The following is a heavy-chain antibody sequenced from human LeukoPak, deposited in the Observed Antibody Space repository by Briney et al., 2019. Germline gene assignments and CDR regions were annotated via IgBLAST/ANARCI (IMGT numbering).Heavy chain of an antibody. CDR1: GGSISSYY. J-gene: IGHJ6*03. V-gene: IGHV4-34*01. CDR3: ARGTAWSGYVYTYYYYYYYMDV. CDR2: INHSGST. Sequence: PSETLSLTCTVSGGSISSYYWSWIRQPPGKGLEWIGEINHSGSTNYSPSLKSRVTISVDTSKNQFSLKLSSVTAADTAVYYCARGTAWSGYVYTYYYYYYYMDVWGKGTTVTVSS. D-gene: IGHD3-3*01.